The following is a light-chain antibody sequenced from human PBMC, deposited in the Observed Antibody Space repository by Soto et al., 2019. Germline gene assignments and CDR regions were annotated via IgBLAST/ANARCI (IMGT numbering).Light chain of an antibody. CDR1: ISDVAGYNY. V-gene: IGLV2-11*01. CDR2: DVT. Sequence: QSVLTQPRSVSGSPGQSVTISCTGTISDVAGYNYVSWYQHHPGKAPKLLISDVTKRPSWVPDRFSGSKSGSTASLTISELQAEDEADYYCSSYAGSSNVFGTGTKVTVL. J-gene: IGLJ1*01. CDR3: SSYAGSSNV.